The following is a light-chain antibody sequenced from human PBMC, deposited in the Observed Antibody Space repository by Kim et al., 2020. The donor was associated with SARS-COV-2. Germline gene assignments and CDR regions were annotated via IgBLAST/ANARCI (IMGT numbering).Light chain of an antibody. CDR3: QQYNSYSYT. CDR1: QSISDW. V-gene: IGKV1-5*03. CDR2: QAS. Sequence: DIQMTQSPSTLTASVGDRVTITCRASQSISDWLAWYQQKPGKAPKVLIYQASSLKSGAPSRFSGRGFGTEFTLTISSLQPEDFAIYYCQQYNSYSYTFGQGTKVDIK. J-gene: IGKJ2*01.